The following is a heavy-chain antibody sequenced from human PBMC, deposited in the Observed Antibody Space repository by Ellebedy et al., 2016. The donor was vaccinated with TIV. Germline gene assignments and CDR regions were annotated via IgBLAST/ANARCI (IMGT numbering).Heavy chain of an antibody. CDR2: INPSGGST. CDR3: ARDETSTDAFDI. Sequence: AASVKVSCKASGYTFTSYYMHWVRQAPGQGLEWMGIINPSGGSTSYAQKFQGRVTITADKSTSTAYMELSSLRSEDTAVYYCARDETSTDAFDIWGQGTMVTVSS. V-gene: IGHV1-46*01. CDR1: GYTFTSYY. D-gene: IGHD5/OR15-5a*01. J-gene: IGHJ3*02.